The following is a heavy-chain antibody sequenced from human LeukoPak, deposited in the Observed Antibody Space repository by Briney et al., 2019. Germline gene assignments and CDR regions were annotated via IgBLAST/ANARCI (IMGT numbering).Heavy chain of an antibody. D-gene: IGHD6-6*01. J-gene: IGHJ4*02. V-gene: IGHV4-59*08. Sequence: PSETLSLTCSVSGGSISSLYWSWIRQPPGKGLEGIGYIYYTGSTNYNPSLKSRVTMFVDMSKNQFSLRLSSVTAADTAVYYCARHRAYSSSSPFDYWGQGTLVTVSS. CDR1: GGSISSLY. CDR2: IYYTGST. CDR3: ARHRAYSSSSPFDY.